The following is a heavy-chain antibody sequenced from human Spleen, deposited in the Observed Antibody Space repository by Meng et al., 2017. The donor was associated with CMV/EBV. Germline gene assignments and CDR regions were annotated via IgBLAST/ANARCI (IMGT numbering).Heavy chain of an antibody. D-gene: IGHD5-18*01. CDR1: GFTFSSYS. Sequence: GESLKISCAASGFTFSSYSMNWVRQAPGKGLEWVSSIGSSSSYIYYADSVKGRFTISRDNAKNSLYLQMNSLRGEDTAVYYCARDGSAGYSYGYGDYCCQGTLVTVSS. CDR2: IGSSSSYI. CDR3: ARDGSAGYSYGYGDY. J-gene: IGHJ4*02. V-gene: IGHV3-21*01.